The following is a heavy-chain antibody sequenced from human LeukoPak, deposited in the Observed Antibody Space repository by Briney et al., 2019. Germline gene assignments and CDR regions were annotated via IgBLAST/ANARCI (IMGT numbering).Heavy chain of an antibody. J-gene: IGHJ4*02. V-gene: IGHV3-23*01. CDR1: GFTFSTYT. Sequence: GRSLRLSCAASGFTFSTYTMTRVRQAPGKRLEWVSGTSISGDTTYYADSVKGRFTISRDNSKNTLFLQMNSLRAEDTAVYYCAKDRGYWGQGTLVTVSS. CDR3: AKDRGY. CDR2: TSISGDTT.